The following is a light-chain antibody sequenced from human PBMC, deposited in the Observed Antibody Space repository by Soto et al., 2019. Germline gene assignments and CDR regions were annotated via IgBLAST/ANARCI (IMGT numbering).Light chain of an antibody. CDR1: QGISNH. Sequence: DIQMTQSPSAMSASVGDRVTITCRASQGISNHLVWYQQRPGKVPKRLIYDASSLQTGVPSRFSGSGSGTDFTLTISSLQPEDFAVYYCHQYGSSPATFGQGTKVDIK. CDR2: DAS. J-gene: IGKJ1*01. CDR3: HQYGSSPAT. V-gene: IGKV1-17*03.